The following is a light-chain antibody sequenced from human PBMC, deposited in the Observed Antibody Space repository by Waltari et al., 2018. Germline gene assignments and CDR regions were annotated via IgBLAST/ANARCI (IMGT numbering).Light chain of an antibody. CDR3: ASYTSSNTCV. V-gene: IGLV2-18*02. Sequence: QSALTQPPSVSGSPGQSVTISCTGTSSDVGSYNRVSWYLQPPGTAPKVIIYDVSNRPSGVPDRFSGSKSGNTASLTISGLQAEDETDYYCASYTSSNTCVFGGGTKLTVL. CDR1: SSDVGSYNR. CDR2: DVS. J-gene: IGLJ3*02.